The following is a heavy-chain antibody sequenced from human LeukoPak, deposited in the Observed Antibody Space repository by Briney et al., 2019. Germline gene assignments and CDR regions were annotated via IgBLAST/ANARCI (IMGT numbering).Heavy chain of an antibody. CDR3: ARSTVTPDHYFYMDV. V-gene: IGHV5-51*01. Sequence: GESLKISFRGSGYSFTTYWIGWVRRTPGKGLEWMGIIYPGDSDTRYSPSFQGQVIMSADKSISTAYLQWSSLKASDTAMYYCARSTVTPDHYFYMDVWGKGTTVTVPS. J-gene: IGHJ6*03. CDR2: IYPGDSDT. D-gene: IGHD4-17*01. CDR1: GYSFTTYW.